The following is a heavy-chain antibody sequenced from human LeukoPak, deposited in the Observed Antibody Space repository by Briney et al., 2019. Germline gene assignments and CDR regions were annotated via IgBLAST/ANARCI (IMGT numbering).Heavy chain of an antibody. CDR2: IHDSGSS. V-gene: IGHV4-59*01. CDR1: GGSNSSYS. J-gene: IGHJ4*02. D-gene: IGHD5-18*01. Sequence: ETLSLTCTVSGGSNSSYSGSWIRQPPGKGLEWIAYIHDSGSSNYNPSLKSRVTISIDTSKKQISLRLSSVTAADTAVYYCAREGYMGQPDYWGQGTLVTVSS. CDR3: AREGYMGQPDY.